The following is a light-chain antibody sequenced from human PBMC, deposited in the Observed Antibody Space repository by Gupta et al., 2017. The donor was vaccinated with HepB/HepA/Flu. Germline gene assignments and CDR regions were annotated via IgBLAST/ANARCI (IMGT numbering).Light chain of an antibody. CDR2: EVN. CDR1: SSDVRNHYL. CDR3: CSYGGRSTWV. V-gene: IGLV2-23*02. Sequence: SALPQPASLSVSPGQSITISCTATSSDVRNHYLVSWYQQYPGKAPKLIIYEVNKRPSGVSHRFSGSKSGDTASLTISELQADDEADYYCCSYGGRSTWVFGGGTKLTVL. J-gene: IGLJ3*02.